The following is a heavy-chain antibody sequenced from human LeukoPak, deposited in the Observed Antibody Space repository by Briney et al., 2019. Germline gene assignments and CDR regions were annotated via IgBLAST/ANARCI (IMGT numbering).Heavy chain of an antibody. D-gene: IGHD6-13*01. V-gene: IGHV1-2*04. CDR3: ARGPSPYSSRPNWFDP. CDR2: INPISGGT. Sequence: GASVKVSCKASGYTFTGYYMHWVRQAPGQGLEWMGWINPISGGTNYAQKFQGWVTMTRDTSISTAYMELSRLRSDDTAVYYCARGPSPYSSRPNWFDPWGQGTLVTVSS. CDR1: GYTFTGYY. J-gene: IGHJ5*02.